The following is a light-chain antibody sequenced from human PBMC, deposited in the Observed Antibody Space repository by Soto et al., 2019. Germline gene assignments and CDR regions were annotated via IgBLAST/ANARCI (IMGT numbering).Light chain of an antibody. Sequence: QSVLTQPPSVSGSPGQSVTISCSGTSSDVGSYNRVSWYQQPPGTAPKLMIYEVSNRPSGVPDRFSGSKSGNTASLTISGLHAEDEADYYCSSLTSSSTYVFGTGTKLTVL. CDR2: EVS. CDR1: SSDVGSYNR. V-gene: IGLV2-18*02. CDR3: SSLTSSSTYV. J-gene: IGLJ1*01.